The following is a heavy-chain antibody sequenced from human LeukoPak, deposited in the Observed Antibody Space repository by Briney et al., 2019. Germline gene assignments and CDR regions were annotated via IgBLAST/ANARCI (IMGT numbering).Heavy chain of an antibody. CDR1: GFTFSSYA. Sequence: GGSLRLSCAASGFTFSSYAMSWVRQALGKGLEWVSAISGSGGSTYYADSVKGRFTISRDNSKNTLYLQMNSLRAEDTAVYYCAKVPGSTLMIARRDFDYWGQGTLVTVSS. D-gene: IGHD3-22*01. CDR2: ISGSGGST. J-gene: IGHJ4*02. V-gene: IGHV3-23*01. CDR3: AKVPGSTLMIARRDFDY.